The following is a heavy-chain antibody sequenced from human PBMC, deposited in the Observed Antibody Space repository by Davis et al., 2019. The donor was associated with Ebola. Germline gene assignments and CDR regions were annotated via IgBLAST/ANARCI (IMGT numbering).Heavy chain of an antibody. CDR1: GYTFISYG. Sequence: ASVTVSCKASGYTFISYGISWVRQAPGQGLEWMGWISAYNGNTNYAQKLQGRVTMTTDTSTSTAYMELRSLRSDDTAVYYCARGYCSGGSCYSGDYWGQGTLVTVSS. CDR3: ARGYCSGGSCYSGDY. J-gene: IGHJ4*02. CDR2: ISAYNGNT. D-gene: IGHD2-15*01. V-gene: IGHV1-18*01.